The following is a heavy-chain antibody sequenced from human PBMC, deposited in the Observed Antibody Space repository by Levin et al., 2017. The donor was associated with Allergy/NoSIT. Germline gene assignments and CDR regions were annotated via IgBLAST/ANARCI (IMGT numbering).Heavy chain of an antibody. CDR2: INHSGST. J-gene: IGHJ4*02. D-gene: IGHD7-27*01. V-gene: IGHV4-34*01. CDR1: GGSFSGYY. Sequence: SSETLSLTCAVYGGSFSGYYWSWIRQPPGKGLEWIGEINHSGSTNYNPSLKSRVTISVDTSKNQFSLKLSSVTAADTAVYYCARGPLRPGDAYYFDYWGQGTLVTVSS. CDR3: ARGPLRPGDAYYFDY.